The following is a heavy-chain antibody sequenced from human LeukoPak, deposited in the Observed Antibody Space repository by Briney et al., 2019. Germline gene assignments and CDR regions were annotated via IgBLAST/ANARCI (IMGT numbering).Heavy chain of an antibody. D-gene: IGHD2/OR15-2a*01. CDR2: IIPIFGTA. Sequence: SVKVSCKASGYTFTSYGISWVRQAPGQGLEWMGGIIPIFGTANYAQKFQGRVTITADESTSTAYMELSSLRSEDTAVYYCASSPSIYYFDYWGQGTLVTVSS. V-gene: IGHV1-69*13. J-gene: IGHJ4*02. CDR1: GYTFTSYG. CDR3: ASSPSIYYFDY.